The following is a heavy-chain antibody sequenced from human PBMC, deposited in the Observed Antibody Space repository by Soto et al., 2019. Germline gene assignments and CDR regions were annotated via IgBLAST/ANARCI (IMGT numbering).Heavy chain of an antibody. J-gene: IGHJ4*02. CDR2: ISYDGSNK. D-gene: IGHD3-16*01. CDR1: GFTFSSYG. Sequence: QVQLVESGGGVVQPGRSLRLSCAASGFTFSSYGMHWVRQAPGKGLEWVAVISYDGSNKYYADSVKGRFTISRDNSKNTLYLQMNSLRAEDTAVYYCAKDRTWGLCDYWGQGTLVTVSS. CDR3: AKDRTWGLCDY. V-gene: IGHV3-30*18.